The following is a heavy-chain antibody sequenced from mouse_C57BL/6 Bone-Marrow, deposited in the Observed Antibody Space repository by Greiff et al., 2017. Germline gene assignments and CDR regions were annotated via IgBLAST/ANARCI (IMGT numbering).Heavy chain of an antibody. J-gene: IGHJ2*01. Sequence: DVKLVESGGGLVKPGGSLKLSCAASGFTFSSYAMSWVRQTPEKRLEWVATISDGGSYTYYPDNVKGRFTISRDNAKNNLYLQMSHLKSEDTAMYYCARQAIYDGYYIVDYWGRGTTLTVSA. D-gene: IGHD2-3*01. V-gene: IGHV5-4*03. CDR1: GFTFSSYA. CDR3: ARQAIYDGYYIVDY. CDR2: ISDGGSYT.